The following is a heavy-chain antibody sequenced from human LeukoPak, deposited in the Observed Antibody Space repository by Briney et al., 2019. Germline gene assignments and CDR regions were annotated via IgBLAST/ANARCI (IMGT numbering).Heavy chain of an antibody. Sequence: GGSLRLSCAASGFTFSDYSMSWMRQAPGKGLECVANSLGHTNTMHYADYVEGRLTISRDNARHSLYLQLNSLRAEDTAVYYCVTARWDSTAYHFYYFDYWGQGALIIVSS. V-gene: IGHV3-11*01. CDR2: SLGHTNTM. J-gene: IGHJ4*02. CDR1: GFTFSDYS. D-gene: IGHD2/OR15-2a*01. CDR3: VTARWDSTAYHFYYFDY.